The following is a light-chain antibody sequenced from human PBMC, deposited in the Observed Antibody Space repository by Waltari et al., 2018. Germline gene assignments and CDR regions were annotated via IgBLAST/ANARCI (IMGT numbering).Light chain of an antibody. CDR1: SSDVGGYNF. Sequence: QSALTQPPSASGSPGQSVTISCTGTSSDVGGYNFVSGYQHRPGKLPRLIIYEVNPRPSGLPARVSGSKSGSTASLTVSGLQAEDEADYYCSAHGGTNSYYVFGTGTTVTVL. J-gene: IGLJ1*01. CDR3: SAHGGTNSYYV. CDR2: EVN. V-gene: IGLV2-8*01.